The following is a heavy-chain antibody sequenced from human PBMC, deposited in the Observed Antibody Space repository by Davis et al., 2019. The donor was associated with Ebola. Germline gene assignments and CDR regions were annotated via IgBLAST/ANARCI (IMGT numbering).Heavy chain of an antibody. D-gene: IGHD2-2*01. CDR2: IKQDGSEK. V-gene: IGHV3-7*01. Sequence: GGSLRLSCAASGFTFSSDWMTWVRQAPGKGLEWVANIKQDGSEKNYVDSVKGRFTISRDNAKNSLYLEMNSLRAEDTAVYYCSRNRYHDYWGQGTVVTVSS. CDR3: SRNRYHDY. J-gene: IGHJ4*02. CDR1: GFTFSSDW.